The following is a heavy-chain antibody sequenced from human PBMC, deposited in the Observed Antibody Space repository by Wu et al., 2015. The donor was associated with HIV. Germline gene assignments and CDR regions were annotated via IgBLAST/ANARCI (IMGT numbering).Heavy chain of an antibody. CDR1: GYTFTGYY. CDR2: INPNSGGT. V-gene: IGHV1-2*02. CDR3: ARVPDSSGWYHFDY. Sequence: QVQLVQSGAEVKKPGASVKVSCKASGYTFTGYYMHWVRQAPGQGLEWMGWINPNSGGTNYAQKFQGRVTMTRDTSISTAYMELSSLRSEDTAVYYCARVPDSSGWYHFDYWGQGTLVTVSS. J-gene: IGHJ4*02. D-gene: IGHD6-19*01.